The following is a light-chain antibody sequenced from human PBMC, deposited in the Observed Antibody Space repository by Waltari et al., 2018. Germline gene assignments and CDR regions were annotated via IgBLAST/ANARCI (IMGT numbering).Light chain of an antibody. CDR3: HQYHRTPRT. CDR2: WAS. Sequence: DFVMSQSPDSLVMSLGDGATMNCKSSQRVLDSANNKHYLAWYQQKPGQPPKLLIYWASTRATGVPDRFSGSGSGTDFTLTINSLQSEDVAVYYCHQYHRTPRTFGQGTRVEIK. CDR1: QRVLDSANNKHY. J-gene: IGKJ2*02. V-gene: IGKV4-1*01.